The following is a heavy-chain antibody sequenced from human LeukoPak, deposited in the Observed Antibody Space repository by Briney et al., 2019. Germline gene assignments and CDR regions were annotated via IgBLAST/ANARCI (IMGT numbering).Heavy chain of an antibody. CDR1: GFTFSSYE. V-gene: IGHV3-21*05. Sequence: GGSLRLSCAASGFTFSSYEMNWVRQAPGKGLEWVSYISSSSSYIYYADSVKGRFTISRDNAKNSLYLQMNSLRAEDTAVYYCAREYTGGYFDYWGQGTLVTVSS. D-gene: IGHD1-1*01. CDR3: AREYTGGYFDY. J-gene: IGHJ4*02. CDR2: ISSSSSYI.